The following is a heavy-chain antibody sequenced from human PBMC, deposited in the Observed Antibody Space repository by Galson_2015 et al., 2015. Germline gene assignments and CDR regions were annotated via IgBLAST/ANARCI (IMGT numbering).Heavy chain of an antibody. D-gene: IGHD6-19*01. V-gene: IGHV3-23*01. J-gene: IGHJ6*02. CDR1: GYTFSSYA. Sequence: SLRLSCAASGYTFSSYAMSWARQAPGKGLEWVSGISSRGGSTYYADSVKGRFTISRDNSKNTLHLQMNSLRAEDTAVYYCAKALTVAGTRASDYNAMDVWGQGTTVTVSS. CDR3: AKALTVAGTRASDYNAMDV. CDR2: ISSRGGST.